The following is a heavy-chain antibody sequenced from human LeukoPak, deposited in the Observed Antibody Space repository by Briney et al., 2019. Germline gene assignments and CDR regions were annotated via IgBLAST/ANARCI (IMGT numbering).Heavy chain of an antibody. CDR3: ARTPAADRYYFDY. CDR1: GGTFSSYA. J-gene: IGHJ4*02. V-gene: IGHV1-69*05. D-gene: IGHD2-2*01. CDR2: IIPIFGTA. Sequence: ASVKVSCKASGGTFSSYAISWVRQAPGQGLEWMGGIIPIFGTANYAQKFQGRVTITTDESTSTACMELSSLRSEDTAVYYCARTPAADRYYFDYWGQGTLVTVSS.